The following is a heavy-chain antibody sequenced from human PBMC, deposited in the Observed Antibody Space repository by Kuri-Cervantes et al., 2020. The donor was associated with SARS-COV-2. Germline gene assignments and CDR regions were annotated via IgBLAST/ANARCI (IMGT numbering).Heavy chain of an antibody. D-gene: IGHD3-3*01. Sequence: GGSLRLSCAASGFTFSSYAMSWVRQAPGKGLEWVSLISWDGGSTYYADSVKGRFTISRDNSKNSLYLQMNSLRAEDTALYYCAKDMSITIFGVVNYYFDYWGQGTLVTVSS. CDR2: ISWDGGST. V-gene: IGHV3-43D*03. J-gene: IGHJ4*02. CDR3: AKDMSITIFGVVNYYFDY. CDR1: GFTFSSYA.